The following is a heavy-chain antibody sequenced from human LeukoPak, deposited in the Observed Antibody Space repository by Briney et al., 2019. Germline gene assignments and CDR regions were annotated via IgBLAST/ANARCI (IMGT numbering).Heavy chain of an antibody. V-gene: IGHV3-74*01. CDR3: ARGEDYTKFDS. D-gene: IGHD4-11*01. Sequence: HPGGSLRLSCVASGFTFSTYAMTWVRQAPGKGRVWVSRINSDGSSTSYADSVKGRFTISRDNAKNTLYLQMNSLRAEDTAVYYCARGEDYTKFDSWGQGTLVTVSS. CDR1: GFTFSTYA. CDR2: INSDGSST. J-gene: IGHJ4*02.